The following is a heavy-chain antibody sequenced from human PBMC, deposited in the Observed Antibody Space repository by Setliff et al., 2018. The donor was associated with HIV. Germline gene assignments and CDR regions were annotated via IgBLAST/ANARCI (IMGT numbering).Heavy chain of an antibody. Sequence: SETLSLTCTVSGGSVSDTSYYWGWIRQPPGKGLEWLANVYYSEGTYYNPSLNSRVTISVDTSRNQFSLKLTSVTAADTALHFCARLGDSGYDFRGYFDYWGQGKLVTVS. V-gene: IGHV4-39*01. D-gene: IGHD5-12*01. CDR1: GGSVSDTSYY. CDR3: ARLGDSGYDFRGYFDY. CDR2: VYYSEGT. J-gene: IGHJ4*02.